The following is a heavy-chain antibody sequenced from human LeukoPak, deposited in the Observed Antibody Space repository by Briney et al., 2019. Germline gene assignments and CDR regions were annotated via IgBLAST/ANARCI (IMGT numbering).Heavy chain of an antibody. CDR1: GYTFTSYS. CDR3: ARDPPGLTLGSPGDY. Sequence: AASVKVSCKASGYTFTSYSIAWVRQAPGQGLQWMGWISANNGDTSYSQKLQGRVTMTTDTSTNTAYMELRSLTSGDTAVYYCARDPPGLTLGSPGDYWGQGTLVIVSS. CDR2: ISANNGDT. J-gene: IGHJ4*02. D-gene: IGHD3-16*01. V-gene: IGHV1-18*01.